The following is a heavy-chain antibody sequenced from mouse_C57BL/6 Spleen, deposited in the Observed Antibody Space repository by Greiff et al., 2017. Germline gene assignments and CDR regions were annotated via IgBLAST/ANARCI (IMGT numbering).Heavy chain of an antibody. CDR1: GYTFTDYE. V-gene: IGHV1-15*01. Sequence: VQLQQSGAELVRPGASVTLSCKASGYTFTDYEMHWVKQTPVHGLEWIGAIDPETGGTAYNQKFKGKAILTADKSSSTAYMELRSLTSEDSAVYYCTRWAAPFDYWGQGTTLTVSS. CDR3: TRWAAPFDY. CDR2: IDPETGGT. J-gene: IGHJ2*01.